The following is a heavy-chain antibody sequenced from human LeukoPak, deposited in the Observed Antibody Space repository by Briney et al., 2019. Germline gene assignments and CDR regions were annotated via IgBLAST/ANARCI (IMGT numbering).Heavy chain of an antibody. CDR3: ARDRDCSTTSCYTGAVDY. Sequence: GGSLRLSCAASGFTFSSYSMNWVRQAPGKGLEWVSSISSSSSYIYYADSVKGRFTISRDNSKNSLYLQMNSLRAEDTAVYYCARDRDCSTTSCYTGAVDYWGQGTLVTVSS. J-gene: IGHJ4*02. CDR1: GFTFSSYS. CDR2: ISSSSSYI. D-gene: IGHD2-2*02. V-gene: IGHV3-21*01.